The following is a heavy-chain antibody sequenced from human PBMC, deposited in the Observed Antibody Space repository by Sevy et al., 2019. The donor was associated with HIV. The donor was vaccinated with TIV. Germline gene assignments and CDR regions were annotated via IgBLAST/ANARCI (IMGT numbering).Heavy chain of an antibody. CDR2: IKSKTDGGTT. J-gene: IGHJ3*02. V-gene: IGHV3-15*01. CDR1: GFTFSNAW. CDR3: TTEQQLGTRGAFDI. D-gene: IGHD6-13*01. Sequence: GGSLRLSCAASGFTFSNAWMSWVRQAPGKGLEWVGRIKSKTDGGTTDYAAPVNGRFTISRDDSKNTLYLQMNSLKTEDTAVYYCTTEQQLGTRGAFDIWGQGTMVTVSS.